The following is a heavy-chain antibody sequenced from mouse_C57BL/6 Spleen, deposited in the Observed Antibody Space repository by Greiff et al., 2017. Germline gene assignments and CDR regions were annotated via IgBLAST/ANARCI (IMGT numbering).Heavy chain of an antibody. D-gene: IGHD3-1*01. CDR3: ARSSSWYFDV. Sequence: EVQLVESGGGLVKPGGSLKLSCAASGFTISDYGMHWVRQAPEKGLEWVAYISSGSSTIYYADTVKGRFTISRDNAKNTLFLQMTSLRSEDTAMYYCARSSSWYFDVWGTGTTVTVSS. V-gene: IGHV5-17*01. CDR2: ISSGSSTI. CDR1: GFTISDYG. J-gene: IGHJ1*03.